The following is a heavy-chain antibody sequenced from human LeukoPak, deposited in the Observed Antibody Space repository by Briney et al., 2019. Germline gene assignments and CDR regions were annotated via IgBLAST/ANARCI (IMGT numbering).Heavy chain of an antibody. J-gene: IGHJ4*02. CDR3: ARIMGIAAAATQAFDY. Sequence: SETLSLTCAVYGRSFSGYYWSWIRQPPGKGLEWIGEINHSGSTNYNPSLKSRVTLSVDTSKNQFSLKLSSVTAADTAVYYCARIMGIAAAATQAFDYWGQGTLVTVSS. V-gene: IGHV4-34*01. CDR1: GRSFSGYY. D-gene: IGHD6-13*01. CDR2: INHSGST.